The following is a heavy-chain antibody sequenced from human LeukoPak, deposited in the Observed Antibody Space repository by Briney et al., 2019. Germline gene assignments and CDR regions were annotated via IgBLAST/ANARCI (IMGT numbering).Heavy chain of an antibody. CDR3: AKDTELWFGEEVGAFDY. V-gene: IGHV3-23*01. Sequence: GGSLRLSCAASGFTFSTFAMIWVRQPPGKGLEWVSSIFPSGGEIHYADSVRGRFTISRDNSKSTLSLQMNSLRAEDTAIYYCAKDTELWFGEEVGAFDYWGQGTLVTVSS. J-gene: IGHJ4*02. CDR2: IFPSGGEI. D-gene: IGHD3-10*01. CDR1: GFTFSTFA.